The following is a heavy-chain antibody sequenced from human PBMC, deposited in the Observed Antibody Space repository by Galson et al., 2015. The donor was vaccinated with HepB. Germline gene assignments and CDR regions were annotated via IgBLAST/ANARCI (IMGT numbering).Heavy chain of an antibody. CDR2: ISVYNGNA. CDR3: ARGNYGSGTYYSFFDY. V-gene: IGHV1-18*01. Sequence: SVKVSCKASGYTFTPYGIIWVRQAPGQGLEWMGWISVYNGNANYAQSLQGRVTMTTDTSTTTAYMELRSLRSDDTAVYYCARGNYGSGTYYSFFDYWGQGTLVTVSS. D-gene: IGHD3-10*01. CDR1: GYTFTPYG. J-gene: IGHJ4*02.